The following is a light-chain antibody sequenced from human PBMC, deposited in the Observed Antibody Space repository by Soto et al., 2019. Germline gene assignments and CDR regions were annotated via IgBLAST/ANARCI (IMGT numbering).Light chain of an antibody. CDR2: GAS. CDR3: QQYINWPQT. CDR1: QSVSSN. Sequence: EIVMTQSPATLSVSPGERATLSCRASQSVSSNLAWYQQKPGQAPRLLIYGASTRATGIPARFSGSGSGTEFTLTISGLQSEDFAVYYCQQYINWPQTFGQGTKVEIK. V-gene: IGKV3-15*01. J-gene: IGKJ1*01.